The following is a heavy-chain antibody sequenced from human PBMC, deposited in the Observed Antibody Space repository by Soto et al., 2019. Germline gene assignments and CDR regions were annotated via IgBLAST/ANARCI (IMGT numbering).Heavy chain of an antibody. D-gene: IGHD6-19*01. Sequence: SGPTLVNPTQTLTLTCTFSGFSLSTSEMCVSWIRQPPGKALEWLARIDWDDGKYYSTSLKTRLTISKDTSKNQVVLTMTNVDPVDTATYYCARIRHESSGWTGLDYWGQGTLVTVSS. CDR2: IDWDDGK. CDR1: GFSLSTSEMC. CDR3: ARIRHESSGWTGLDY. J-gene: IGHJ4*02. V-gene: IGHV2-70*11.